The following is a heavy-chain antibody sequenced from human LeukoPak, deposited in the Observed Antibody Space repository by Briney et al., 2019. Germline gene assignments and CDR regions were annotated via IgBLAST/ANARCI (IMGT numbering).Heavy chain of an antibody. CDR2: INPSGGST. J-gene: IGHJ4*02. D-gene: IGHD6-13*01. Sequence: ASMNVSCKASGYTFTNYFMHWVRQAPGQGRVWMGIINPSGGSTSYAQKFQGRVTMTRDTSTSTVYMELNSLRSEDTAVYYCARGGSSSSPFFDYWGQGTLVTVSS. CDR3: ARGGSSSSPFFDY. V-gene: IGHV1-46*01. CDR1: GYTFTNYF.